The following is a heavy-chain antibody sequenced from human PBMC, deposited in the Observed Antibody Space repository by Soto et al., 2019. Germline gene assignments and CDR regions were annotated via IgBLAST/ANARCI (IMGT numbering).Heavy chain of an antibody. J-gene: IGHJ4*02. CDR3: ARGFCDNSVCYYFFDL. D-gene: IGHD2-8*01. CDR2: MSNDGNNQ. Sequence: PGGSLRLSCTASRFDFTSYGMHWLRQAPGKGLEWVAVMSNDGNNQFYADSVRGRFIISRDTSKNTLFLQMTSLRPEDTAVYHCARGFCDNSVCYYFFDLCGQGTMVTVYS. V-gene: IGHV3-30*03. CDR1: RFDFTSYG.